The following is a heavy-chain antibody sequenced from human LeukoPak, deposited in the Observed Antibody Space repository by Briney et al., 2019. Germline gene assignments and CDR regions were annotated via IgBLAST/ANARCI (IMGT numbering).Heavy chain of an antibody. CDR3: ARVNPVFDAFDI. Sequence: GGSLRLSCAASGFPFSGSGMHWVRQAPGKGLEWVAVIWYDRSHQYYADSVKGRFTISRDNSKNSLYLQMNSLRAEDTAVYYCARVNPVFDAFDIWGQGTMVTVSS. D-gene: IGHD1-14*01. V-gene: IGHV3-33*01. CDR2: IWYDRSHQ. J-gene: IGHJ3*02. CDR1: GFPFSGSG.